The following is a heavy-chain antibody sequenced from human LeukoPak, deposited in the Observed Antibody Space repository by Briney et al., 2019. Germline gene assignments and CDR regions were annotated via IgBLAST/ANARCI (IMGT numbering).Heavy chain of an antibody. V-gene: IGHV4-31*03. CDR3: ARDYYGSGRGAFDI. CDR2: IYYSGST. J-gene: IGHJ3*02. Sequence: PSETLSLTCTVSGGSISSGGYYWSWIRQHPGKVLEWIGYIYYSGSTYYNPSLKSRVTISVDTSKNQFSLKLSSVTAADTAVYYCARDYYGSGRGAFDIWGQGTMVTVSS. CDR1: GGSISSGGYY. D-gene: IGHD3-10*01.